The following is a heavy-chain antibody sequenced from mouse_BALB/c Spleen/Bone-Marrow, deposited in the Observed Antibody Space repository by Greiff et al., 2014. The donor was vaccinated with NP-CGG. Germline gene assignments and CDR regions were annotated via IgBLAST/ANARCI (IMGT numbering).Heavy chain of an antibody. J-gene: IGHJ4*01. Sequence: EVKLMESGGGLVQPGGSLKLSCAASGFDFSRYWMSWVRQAPGKGLEWIGEINPDSSTINYTPSLKDKFIISRDNAKNTLYLQMSKVRSEDTALYYCARPSSRGLLRNYAMDYWGQGTSVTVSS. CDR3: ARPSSRGLLRNYAMDY. V-gene: IGHV4-1*02. CDR2: INPDSSTI. CDR1: GFDFSRYW. D-gene: IGHD2-3*01.